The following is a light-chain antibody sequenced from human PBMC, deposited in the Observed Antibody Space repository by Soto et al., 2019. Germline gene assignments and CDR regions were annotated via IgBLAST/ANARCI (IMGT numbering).Light chain of an antibody. CDR3: QQRSNWIT. Sequence: EIVLTQSPATLSLSPGDRATLSCRASQSVSSYLAWYQQKPGQAPRLLIYDASNRATGIPARFSGSGSGTDFTLTISSLEPEDFAVYHCQQRSNWITFGQGNDWRL. CDR2: DAS. J-gene: IGKJ5*01. V-gene: IGKV3-11*01. CDR1: QSVSSY.